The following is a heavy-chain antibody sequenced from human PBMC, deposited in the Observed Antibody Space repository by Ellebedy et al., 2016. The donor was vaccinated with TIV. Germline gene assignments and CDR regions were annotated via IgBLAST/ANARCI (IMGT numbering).Heavy chain of an antibody. CDR2: ITPDGSKK. CDR1: GFSFSSQW. Sequence: PGGSLRLSCAASGFSFSSQWMSWVRQAPGKGLEWVAEITPDGSKKYYLDSVKGRFTVSRDNPTNSLFLEMNSLRVEDTAVYYCAAEAWWRLDSWGQGTLVTVSS. CDR3: AAEAWWRLDS. V-gene: IGHV3-7*01. J-gene: IGHJ4*02. D-gene: IGHD2-15*01.